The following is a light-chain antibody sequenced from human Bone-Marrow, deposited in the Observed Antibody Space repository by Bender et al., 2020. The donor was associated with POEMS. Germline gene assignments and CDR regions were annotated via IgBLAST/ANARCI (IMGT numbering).Light chain of an antibody. Sequence: QSALTQPRSVSGSPGQSVTISCTGTSSDVGNFYLVSWYQQYPGKAPKLLIYEVSKRPSGVSSRFSGSKSGNTASLTISGLQAEDEADYYCSSAAGGNKFVFGGGTKLTVL. V-gene: IGLV2-11*01. J-gene: IGLJ2*01. CDR3: SSAAGGNKFV. CDR1: SSDVGNFYL. CDR2: EVS.